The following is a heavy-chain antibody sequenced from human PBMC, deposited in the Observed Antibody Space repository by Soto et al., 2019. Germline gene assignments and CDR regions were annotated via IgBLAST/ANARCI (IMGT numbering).Heavy chain of an antibody. CDR3: ARNYGGNSGIDY. V-gene: IGHV2-5*02. J-gene: IGHJ4*02. CDR1: GFSLSTSGVG. D-gene: IGHD4-17*01. Sequence: GSGPTLVNPTQGLTLTCTFSGFSLSTSGVGVGWIRQPPGKALEWLALIYWDDDKRYSPSLKSRLTITKDTSKNQVVLTMTNMDPVDTATYYCARNYGGNSGIDYWGQGTLVTVSS. CDR2: IYWDDDK.